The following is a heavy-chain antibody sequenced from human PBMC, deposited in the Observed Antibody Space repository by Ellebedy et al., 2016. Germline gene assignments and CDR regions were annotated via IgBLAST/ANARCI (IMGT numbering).Heavy chain of an antibody. Sequence: GESLKISXAASGFTFSRYGMHWVRQAPGKGLEWVAVIWADGSERFHADSVTGRFTISRDNSKNTLYLQMNSLRAEDTAVYYCAKLGYSSSWWGWFNPWGQGTLVTVSS. D-gene: IGHD6-13*01. J-gene: IGHJ5*02. V-gene: IGHV3-33*06. CDR3: AKLGYSSSWWGWFNP. CDR2: IWADGSER. CDR1: GFTFSRYG.